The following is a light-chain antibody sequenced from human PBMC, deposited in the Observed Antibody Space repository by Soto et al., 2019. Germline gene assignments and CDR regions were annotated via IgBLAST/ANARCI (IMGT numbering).Light chain of an antibody. Sequence: QSVLTQPPSASGSPGQSVTISCTGTSSDVGGYNYVSWYQQHPGKAPKLTIYEVSKRPSGVPDRFSGSKSVNTASLTVSGLQAEDEDDYYCSSYEGSNNFVFGTGTKVPAL. V-gene: IGLV2-8*01. CDR1: SSDVGGYNY. J-gene: IGLJ1*01. CDR3: SSYEGSNNFV. CDR2: EVS.